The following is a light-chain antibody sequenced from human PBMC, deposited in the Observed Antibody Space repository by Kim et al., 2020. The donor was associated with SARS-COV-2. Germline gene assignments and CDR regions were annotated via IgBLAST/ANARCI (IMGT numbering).Light chain of an antibody. CDR1: QSVRTN. J-gene: IGKJ4*01. V-gene: IGKV3-15*01. CDR2: GAS. Sequence: VSPGEETTLTCAASQSVRTNLAWYQKKPGQPPRLLIHGASTRARGVPARFSGSGSGTEFTLTITGLQSEDFAIYYCQQYNYWPPLTFGGGTKLEI. CDR3: QQYNYWPPLT.